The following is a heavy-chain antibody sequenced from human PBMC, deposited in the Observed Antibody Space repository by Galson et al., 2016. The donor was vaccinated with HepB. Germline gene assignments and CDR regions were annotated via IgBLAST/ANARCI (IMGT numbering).Heavy chain of an antibody. V-gene: IGHV5-51*01. CDR1: GYNFTSYW. Sequence: QSGAEVKKPGESLTISCQGSGYNFTSYWIGWVRQMPGKGLEWMGLIYPGDSDTRYSPSFQGQVTISADKSISTAYLQWSSLKASDTAMYYCARQDASRLIDYWGQGTLVTVSS. CDR3: ARQDASRLIDY. CDR2: IYPGDSDT. J-gene: IGHJ4*02. D-gene: IGHD2-8*01.